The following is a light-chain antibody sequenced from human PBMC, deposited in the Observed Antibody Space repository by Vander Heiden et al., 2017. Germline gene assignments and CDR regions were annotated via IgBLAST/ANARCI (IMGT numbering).Light chain of an antibody. CDR2: TNS. V-gene: IGLV1-44*01. CDR1: SSNIGPNN. CDR3: AVWDDSLNVGV. Sequence: QSVLTQSPSASGTPGQRVTISCSGSSSNIGPNNVNWYRQLPGTAPKLVIHTNSQRPSGVPARFSGSKSGTSASLAISGLQSEDEADYYCAVWDDSLNVGVFGGGTKLTVL. J-gene: IGLJ3*02.